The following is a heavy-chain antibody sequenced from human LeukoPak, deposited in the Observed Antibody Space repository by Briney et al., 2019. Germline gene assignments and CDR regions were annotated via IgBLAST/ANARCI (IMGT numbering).Heavy chain of an antibody. CDR3: ARRTRRGIDY. V-gene: IGHV4-31*03. J-gene: IGHJ4*02. CDR2: IYYSGST. CDR1: GGSISSGGYY. Sequence: KPSQTLSLTCTVSGGSISSGGYYWSWIRQHPGKGLEWIGFIYYSGSTYYNTSLKSRVTISVDTSKNQFSLKLSSVTAADTAVYYCARRTRRGIDYWGQGTLVTVSS.